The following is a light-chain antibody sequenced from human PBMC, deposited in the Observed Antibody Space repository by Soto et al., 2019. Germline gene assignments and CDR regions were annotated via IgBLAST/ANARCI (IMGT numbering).Light chain of an antibody. V-gene: IGKV3-15*01. CDR2: DTS. CDR3: QHYNNWPLT. CDR1: QSVSTN. J-gene: IGKJ4*02. Sequence: EIKMTQSPATLSVSAGERATLSCRASQSVSTNLAWYQHKPGQTPRLLIYDTSTRATGVPARFRGSRSGPEFTLTINSLQYEDFAIYYCQHYNNWPLTCGGGTKVDIK.